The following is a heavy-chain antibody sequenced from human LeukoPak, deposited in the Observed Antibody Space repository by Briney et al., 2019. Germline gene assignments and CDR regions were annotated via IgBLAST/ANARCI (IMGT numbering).Heavy chain of an antibody. V-gene: IGHV4-4*07. Sequence: SETLSLTCTVSGGSISSYYWNWIRQPAGKGLEWIGRVYTSGSTNYNPPLKSRVTISIDKSKNQFSLRLTSVTAADTAIYYCARDYSSGSFDPWGQGTLVTVSS. D-gene: IGHD6-19*01. J-gene: IGHJ5*02. CDR2: VYTSGST. CDR1: GGSISSYY. CDR3: ARDYSSGSFDP.